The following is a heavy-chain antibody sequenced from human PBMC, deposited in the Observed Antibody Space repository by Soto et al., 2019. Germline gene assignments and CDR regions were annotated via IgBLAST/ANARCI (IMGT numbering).Heavy chain of an antibody. CDR3: ASATVVAATFDF. CDR1: GFAFRSYN. D-gene: IGHD2-15*01. V-gene: IGHV3-21*01. J-gene: IGHJ4*02. Sequence: EVQLVESGGGLVKPGGSLTLSCAASGFAFRSYNMNWVRQAPGKGLEWVASISSGSSNIYYADSVKGRFTISRDNHKNSLFLQMDSLRAEDSAVYYCASATVVAATFDFWGQGTLVTVPS. CDR2: ISSGSSNI.